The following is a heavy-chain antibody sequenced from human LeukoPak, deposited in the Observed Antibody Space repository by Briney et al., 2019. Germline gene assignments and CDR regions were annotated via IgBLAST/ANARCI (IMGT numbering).Heavy chain of an antibody. J-gene: IGHJ3*02. CDR1: GYTFASYD. Sequence: ASVKVSCKASGYTFASYDINWVRQATGQGLEWMGWVNPNSGNTGYAQKFQGRVTMTRNTSISTAYMELSSLRSEDTAVYYCARGQARAARGAFDIWGQGTMVTVSS. CDR3: ARGQARAARGAFDI. D-gene: IGHD6-6*01. V-gene: IGHV1-8*02. CDR2: VNPNSGNT.